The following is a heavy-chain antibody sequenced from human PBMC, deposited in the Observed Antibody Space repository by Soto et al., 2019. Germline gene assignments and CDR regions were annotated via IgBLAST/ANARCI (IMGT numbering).Heavy chain of an antibody. D-gene: IGHD2-15*01. CDR3: ARVACSGSCYSRGWFDP. V-gene: IGHV1-18*01. CDR2: ISAYNGNT. CDR1: GYTFTSYG. J-gene: IGHJ5*02. Sequence: QVQLVQSGAEVKKPGASVKVSCKASGYTFTSYGISWVRQAPGQGLEWMGWISAYNGNTNYAQKPQGRVTMTTDTSTSTAYMALRSLSSDDTAVYYCARVACSGSCYSRGWFDPWGQGTLVTVSS.